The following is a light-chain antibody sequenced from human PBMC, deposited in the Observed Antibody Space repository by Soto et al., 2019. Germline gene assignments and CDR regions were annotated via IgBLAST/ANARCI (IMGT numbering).Light chain of an antibody. Sequence: EIVFTQAPVTLGLSPFEISALSFRSSQSVSSSYLAWYQQKPGQAPRLLIYGASNRATGIPDRFSGSGSGTDFTLTISRLEPEDFALYYCQQYGSSQWTFGQGTKVDIK. CDR2: GAS. CDR1: QSVSSSY. V-gene: IGKV3-20*01. J-gene: IGKJ1*01. CDR3: QQYGSSQWT.